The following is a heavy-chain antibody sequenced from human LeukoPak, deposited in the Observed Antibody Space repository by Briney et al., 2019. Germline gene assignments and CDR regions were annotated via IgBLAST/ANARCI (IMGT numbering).Heavy chain of an antibody. Sequence: GGSLRLSCAASGFTFSNYSMNWVRQAPGKGLEWVSSISSSSSYIYYADSVKGRFTISRDSAKNSLYLQMNSLRAEDTAVYYCARVAYYYDRSGCDWGQGTLVTVSS. CDR3: ARVAYYYDRSGCD. D-gene: IGHD3-22*01. V-gene: IGHV3-21*01. CDR2: ISSSSSYI. CDR1: GFTFSNYS. J-gene: IGHJ4*02.